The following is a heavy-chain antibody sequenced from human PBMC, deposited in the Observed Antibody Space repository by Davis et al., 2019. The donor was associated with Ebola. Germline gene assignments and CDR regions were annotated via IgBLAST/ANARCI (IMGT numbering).Heavy chain of an antibody. Sequence: PSETLSLTCTVSGGSISSGGYYWSWIRQHPGKGLEWIGYIYYSGSTYYNPSLKSRVTISVDTSKNQFSLKLSSVTAADTAVYYCARTSPYGDYLDYWGQGTLVTVSS. D-gene: IGHD4-17*01. CDR3: ARTSPYGDYLDY. V-gene: IGHV4-31*03. J-gene: IGHJ4*02. CDR1: GGSISSGGYY. CDR2: IYYSGST.